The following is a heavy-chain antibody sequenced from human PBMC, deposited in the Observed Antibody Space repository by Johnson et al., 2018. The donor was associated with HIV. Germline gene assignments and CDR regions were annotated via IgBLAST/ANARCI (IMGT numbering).Heavy chain of an antibody. J-gene: IGHJ3*02. CDR2: VYSGGNQ. V-gene: IGHV3-13*05. Sequence: VQLVESGGGLVQPGGSLRLSCAASGFTFSSYDMHWVRQATGKGLEWVSIVYSGGNQYYTDSVKGRFTISRDNAKNTLYLQMNSLRAEETAGYYCAKDLGNWDSPRSAFDMWGQGTMVTVSS. CDR1: GFTFSSYD. CDR3: AKDLGNWDSPRSAFDM. D-gene: IGHD1/OR15-1a*01.